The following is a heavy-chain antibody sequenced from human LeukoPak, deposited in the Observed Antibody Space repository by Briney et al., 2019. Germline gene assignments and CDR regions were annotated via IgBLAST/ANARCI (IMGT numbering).Heavy chain of an antibody. J-gene: IGHJ4*02. CDR2: IYSSGST. V-gene: IGHV4-4*07. Sequence: SETLSLTCTVSGGSISTFFWSWFRQPAGKGLEWIGRIYSSGSTNYNPSLQGRVTMSVDTSKNQFSLKLSSVTAADTAVYYCARVLSGGYFDWLFDYWGQGTLVTVSS. D-gene: IGHD3-9*01. CDR1: GGSISTFF. CDR3: ARVLSGGYFDWLFDY.